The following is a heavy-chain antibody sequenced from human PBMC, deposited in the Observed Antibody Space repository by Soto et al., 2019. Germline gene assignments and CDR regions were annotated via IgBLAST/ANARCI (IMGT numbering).Heavy chain of an antibody. Sequence: QVQLVQSGAEVKKPGASVKVSCKASGYTFTSYAMHWVRQAPGQRLEWMGWINAGNGNTKYSQKFQGRVTITRDTXASTAYMELSSLRSEDTAVYYCARGGVVRGAYFDYWGQGTLVTVSS. V-gene: IGHV1-3*01. CDR1: GYTFTSYA. J-gene: IGHJ4*02. D-gene: IGHD3-10*01. CDR2: INAGNGNT. CDR3: ARGGVVRGAYFDY.